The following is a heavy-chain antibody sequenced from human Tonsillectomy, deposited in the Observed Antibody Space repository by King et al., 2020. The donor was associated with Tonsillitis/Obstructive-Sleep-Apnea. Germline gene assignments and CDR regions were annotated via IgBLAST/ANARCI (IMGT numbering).Heavy chain of an antibody. D-gene: IGHD3-3*01. V-gene: IGHV2-5*02. CDR1: GFSLSTSGVG. Sequence: ITLKESGPTLVKPTQTLTLTCTFSGFSLSTSGVGVGWIRQPPGKALEWLALIYWDDDKRYSPSLKSRLTITKDTSKNQVVLTMTNMDPVDTAPYYCARQRDFWSGYWTDYWGQGTLVTVSS. J-gene: IGHJ4*02. CDR2: IYWDDDK. CDR3: ARQRDFWSGYWTDY.